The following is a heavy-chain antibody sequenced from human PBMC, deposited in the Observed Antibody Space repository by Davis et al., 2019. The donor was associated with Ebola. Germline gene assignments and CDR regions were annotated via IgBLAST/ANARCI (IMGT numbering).Heavy chain of an antibody. J-gene: IGHJ4*02. CDR3: ARDSDDYSFDY. CDR1: GLIFSNCD. D-gene: IGHD4-11*01. V-gene: IGHV3-30*02. CDR2: VRSHGSDD. Sequence: GGSLRLSCATSGLIFSNCDMHWVRQAPGKGLEWVAFVRSHGSDDHYADSVKGRFTISRDNSKNTLYLQMNSLRPEDTAVYYCARDSDDYSFDYWGQGTLVTVSS.